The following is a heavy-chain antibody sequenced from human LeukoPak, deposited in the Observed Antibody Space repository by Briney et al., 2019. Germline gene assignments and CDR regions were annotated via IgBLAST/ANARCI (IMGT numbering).Heavy chain of an antibody. CDR1: GFTFTSSA. Sequence: SVKVSCKASGFTFTSSAVQWVRQARGQRLEWIGWIVVGSGNTNYAQKFQGRVTITRDMSTSTAYMELSSLRSEDTAVYYCAADRAAVPRKHYYYYGMDVWGQGTTVTVSS. CDR3: AADRAAVPRKHYYYYGMDV. D-gene: IGHD6-25*01. V-gene: IGHV1-58*01. CDR2: IVVGSGNT. J-gene: IGHJ6*02.